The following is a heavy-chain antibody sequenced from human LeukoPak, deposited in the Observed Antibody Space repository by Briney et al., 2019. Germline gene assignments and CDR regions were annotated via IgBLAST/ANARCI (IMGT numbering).Heavy chain of an antibody. D-gene: IGHD5-12*01. CDR2: INSDGSST. CDR3: ARVVCGFNWFDP. J-gene: IGHJ5*02. Sequence: GGSLRLSCAASGFTFSSYWMHWVRQAPGKGLVWVSRINSDGSSTSYADSVKGRFTISRDNTKNTLYLQMNSLRAEDTAVYYCARVVCGFNWFDPWGQGTLVTVSS. V-gene: IGHV3-74*01. CDR1: GFTFSSYW.